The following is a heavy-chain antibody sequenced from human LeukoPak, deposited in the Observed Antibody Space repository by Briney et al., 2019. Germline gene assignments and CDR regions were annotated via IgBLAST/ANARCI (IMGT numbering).Heavy chain of an antibody. CDR1: GYMFRNYG. CDR2: ISVYNDDT. V-gene: IGHV1-18*01. CDR3: ARGFGDLDYYYDMDV. D-gene: IGHD3-10*01. Sequence: ASVRVSCKASGYMFRNYGIVWVRQAPGQGPEWMGWISVYNDDTYYAQTFQGRVTMTTDTLTTTAYMELTSLRSDDTAVYYCARGFGDLDYYYDMDVWGTGTTVIVFS. J-gene: IGHJ6*04.